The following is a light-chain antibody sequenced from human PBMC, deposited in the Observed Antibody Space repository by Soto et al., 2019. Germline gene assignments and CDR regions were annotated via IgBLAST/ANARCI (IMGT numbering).Light chain of an antibody. CDR3: QQCHRTSLT. CDR1: LRIRTY. CDR2: GAS. V-gene: IGKV1-39*01. Sequence: DIQAIQSPSSLSASVGDRVTITCRASLRIRTYLNWYQQNPGKAPKLLLYGASTVQSGVPSRFSGRLSGTDFALTISSLEPEDYAAYYCQQCHRTSLTFGGGSKLEI. J-gene: IGKJ4*01.